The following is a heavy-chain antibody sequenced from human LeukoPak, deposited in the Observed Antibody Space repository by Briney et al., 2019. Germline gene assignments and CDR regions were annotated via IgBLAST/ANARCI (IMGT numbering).Heavy chain of an antibody. CDR3: ARQRDSNWFDP. J-gene: IGHJ5*02. CDR2: INPSAGST. V-gene: IGHV1-46*01. D-gene: IGHD4-11*01. CDR1: GYTFINYY. Sequence: ASVKVSCKASGYTFINYYIHWVRQAPGQGLEWMGIINPSAGSTTYAQNFQGRVTMTRDTSTNTVYMELSSLRSEDTAVYYCARQRDSNWFDPWGQGTLVTVSP.